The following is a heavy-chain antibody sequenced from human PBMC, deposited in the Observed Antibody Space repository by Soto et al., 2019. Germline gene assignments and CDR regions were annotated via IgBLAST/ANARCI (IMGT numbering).Heavy chain of an antibody. CDR2: IYYSGST. V-gene: IGHV4-31*03. CDR3: ARRGYSYGHLFDY. Sequence: SETLSLTCTVSGGSISSGGYYWSWILQHPGKGLEWIGYIYYSGSTYYNPSLKSRVTISVDTSKNQFSLKLSSVTAADTAVYYCARRGYSYGHLFDYWGQGTLVTSPQ. J-gene: IGHJ4*02. CDR1: GGSISSGGYY. D-gene: IGHD5-18*01.